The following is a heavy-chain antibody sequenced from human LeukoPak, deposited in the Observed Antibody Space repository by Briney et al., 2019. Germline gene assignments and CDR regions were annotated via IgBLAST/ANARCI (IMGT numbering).Heavy chain of an antibody. CDR3: ARHRRLSYFDY. D-gene: IGHD2/OR15-2a*01. CDR1: GGSISSSSYY. V-gene: IGHV4-39*01. Sequence: SETLSLTCTVSGGSISSSSYYWGWIRQPPGKGLEWIGNIYYSGSTYYNPSLKSRVTISVDTSKNQFSLKLSSVTAADTAVYFCARHRRLSYFDYWGQGTLVTVSS. J-gene: IGHJ4*02. CDR2: IYYSGST.